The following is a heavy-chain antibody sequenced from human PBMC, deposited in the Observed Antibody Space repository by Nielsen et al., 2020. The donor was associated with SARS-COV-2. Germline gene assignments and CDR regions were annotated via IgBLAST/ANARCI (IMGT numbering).Heavy chain of an antibody. CDR2: ISYDGSNK. CDR3: SREIYGDHEGCAFDI. Sequence: GESLKISCAASGFTFSSYAMHWVRQAPGKGLEWVAVISYDGSNKYYADSVKGRFTISRDNSKNTLYLQMNSLRAEDTAVYYCSREIYGDHEGCAFDIWGQGTMVTVSS. CDR1: GFTFSSYA. J-gene: IGHJ3*02. V-gene: IGHV3-30-3*01. D-gene: IGHD4-17*01.